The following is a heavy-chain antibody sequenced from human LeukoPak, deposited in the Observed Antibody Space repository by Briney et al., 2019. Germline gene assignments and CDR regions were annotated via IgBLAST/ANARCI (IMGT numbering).Heavy chain of an antibody. D-gene: IGHD1-20*01. Sequence: GGSLRLSCAASGFTFSSYAMSWVRQAPGKGLEWVSALSGSGGSTYYADSVKGRFTISRDTAKNTLLLQMDSLRVEDTAAYYCAASFRISGTTFYYWGQGTMVTVSS. CDR3: AASFRISGTTFYY. CDR1: GFTFSSYA. CDR2: LSGSGGST. V-gene: IGHV3-23*01. J-gene: IGHJ4*02.